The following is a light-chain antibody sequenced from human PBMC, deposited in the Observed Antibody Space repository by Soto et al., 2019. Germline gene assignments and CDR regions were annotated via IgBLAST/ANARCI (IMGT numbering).Light chain of an antibody. CDR1: SSDVGAYNY. J-gene: IGLJ3*02. CDR2: EVS. CDR3: SSYTSGSTWV. V-gene: IGLV2-14*01. Sequence: QSALTQPASVSGSPGQSITISCTGTSSDVGAYNYVSWYQQHPGKAPKLMIYEVSNRPSEVSNRFSGSKSGNTASLTISGLQAEDEGDYYCSSYTSGSTWVFGGGTKLTVL.